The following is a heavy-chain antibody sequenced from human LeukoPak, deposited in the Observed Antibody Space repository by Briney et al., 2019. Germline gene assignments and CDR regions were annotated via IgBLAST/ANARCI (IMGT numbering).Heavy chain of an antibody. CDR2: FYHSGST. Sequence: SETLSLTCVGSVYSISSGYYWGWIRQPPGKGLGWIGSFYHSGSTYYNPPLKSRVTISVDTSKNPFSLKLSAATAADTAVYYCARAIAVAGTGYFDYWGQGTLVTVSS. V-gene: IGHV4-38-2*01. D-gene: IGHD6-19*01. CDR3: ARAIAVAGTGYFDY. CDR1: VYSISSGYY. J-gene: IGHJ4*02.